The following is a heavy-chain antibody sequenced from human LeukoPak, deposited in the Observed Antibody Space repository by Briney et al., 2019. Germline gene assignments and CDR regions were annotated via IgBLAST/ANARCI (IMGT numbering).Heavy chain of an antibody. D-gene: IGHD5-12*01. CDR2: IYYSGST. J-gene: IGHJ4*02. Sequence: SESLSLTCTVSGGSVSSSSYYWGWLRQPPGKGLEWIGSIYYSGSTYYNPSLKSRVTIFVDTSKNQFSLKLSSVTAADTAVYYCARSTSGEATDYWGQGTLITVSS. CDR3: ARSTSGEATDY. CDR1: GGSVSSSSYY. V-gene: IGHV4-39*01.